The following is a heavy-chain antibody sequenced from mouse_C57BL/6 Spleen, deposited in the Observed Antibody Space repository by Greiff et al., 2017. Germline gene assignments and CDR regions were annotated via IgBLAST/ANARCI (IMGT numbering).Heavy chain of an antibody. V-gene: IGHV5-6*01. J-gene: IGHJ2*01. CDR3: ARHEDYYGSRYYFDY. CDR2: ISSGGSYT. CDR1: GFTFSSYG. Sequence: EVQLVESGGDLVKPGGSLKLSCAASGFTFSSYGMSWVRQTPDKRLEWVATISSGGSYTYYPDSVKGRFTISRDNAKNTLYLQMSSLKSEDTAMYYCARHEDYYGSRYYFDYWGQGTTLTVSS. D-gene: IGHD1-1*01.